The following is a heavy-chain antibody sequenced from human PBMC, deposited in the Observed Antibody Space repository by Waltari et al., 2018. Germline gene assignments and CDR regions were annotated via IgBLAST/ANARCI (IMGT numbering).Heavy chain of an antibody. CDR2: IYYSGST. CDR3: ALAVGYCSSTSCPFRWFDP. J-gene: IGHJ5*02. V-gene: IGHV4-39*07. D-gene: IGHD2-2*01. Sequence: QLQLQESGPGLVKPSETLSLTCTVSGGSISSSIYYWGRIRQPPGKGLEWIGSIYYSGSTYYNPSLKSQVTISVDTSKNQFSLKLSSVTAADTAVYYCALAVGYCSSTSCPFRWFDPWGQGTLVTVSS. CDR1: GGSISSSIYY.